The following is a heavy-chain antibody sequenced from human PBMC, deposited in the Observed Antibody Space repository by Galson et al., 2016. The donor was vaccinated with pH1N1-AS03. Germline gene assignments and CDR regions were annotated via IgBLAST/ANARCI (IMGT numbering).Heavy chain of an antibody. CDR1: GFSLATSGVG. D-gene: IGHD2/OR15-2a*01. V-gene: IGHV2-5*02. J-gene: IGHJ4*02. CDR2: IYWDDDK. CDR3: TRSRYYNTNLYYVDY. Sequence: PALVKPTQTLTLTCAFSGFSLATSGVGVGWIRQPPGKALEWLALIYWDDDKLYNPSLKSRLTVTKDTSKNLVVLTLTDMDPADTATYFCTRSRYYNTNLYYVDYWGQGTLVTVSS.